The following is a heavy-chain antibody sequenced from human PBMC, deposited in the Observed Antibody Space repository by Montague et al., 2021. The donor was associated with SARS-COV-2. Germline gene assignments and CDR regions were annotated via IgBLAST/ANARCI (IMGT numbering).Heavy chain of an antibody. D-gene: IGHD3-3*02. Sequence: PALVKPTQTLTLTCTFSGFSLSGVGMGVAWIRQAPGKALEWPAGIDWNEDKRYSPHLENRLTITRHTSNNQVVLTVTYVDAADTGTHYCAHRRIAFPGAPLDFWGQGTLITVSS. CDR1: GFSLSGVGMG. J-gene: IGHJ4*02. CDR3: AHRRIAFPGAPLDF. CDR2: IDWNEDK. V-gene: IGHV2-5*01.